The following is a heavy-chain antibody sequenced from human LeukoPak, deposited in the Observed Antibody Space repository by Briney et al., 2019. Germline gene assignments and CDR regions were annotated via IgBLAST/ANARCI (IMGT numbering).Heavy chain of an antibody. J-gene: IGHJ4*02. V-gene: IGHV3-7*01. CDR3: ARGGRYCSGGSCYPTYY. Sequence: GGSLRLSCAASGFNFNDYWMGWVRLAQGKGLEWVANIKYDGSEEYSVDSVKGRFTITRDNAKNSLYLQMNSLRAEDTAVYYCARGGRYCSGGSCYPTYYWGQGTLVTVSS. D-gene: IGHD2-15*01. CDR2: IKYDGSEE. CDR1: GFNFNDYW.